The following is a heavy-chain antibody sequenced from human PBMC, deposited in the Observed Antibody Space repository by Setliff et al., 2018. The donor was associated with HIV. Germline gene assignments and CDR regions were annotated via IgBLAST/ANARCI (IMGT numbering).Heavy chain of an antibody. CDR3: ATDLSSGYFYFTLHF. CDR1: GYTLTELS. V-gene: IGHV1-24*01. CDR2: FDPEDGEI. D-gene: IGHD3-22*01. Sequence: VASVKVSCKVSGYTLTELSIHWVRQAPGKGLEWMGGFDPEDGEIIYAQKFQGTFTMTEDTSTDTVYMELSSLKSEDTAVYYCATDLSSGYFYFTLHFWGQGTLVTVSS. J-gene: IGHJ1*01.